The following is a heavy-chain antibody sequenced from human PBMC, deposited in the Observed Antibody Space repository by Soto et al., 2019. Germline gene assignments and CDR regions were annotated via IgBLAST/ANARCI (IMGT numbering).Heavy chain of an antibody. J-gene: IGHJ6*02. Sequence: EVQLVESGGGLVQPGGSLRLSCAASGFTFSSYWMHWVRQAPGKGLVWVSRINSDGSSTSYADSVKGRFTISRDNAKNPLYLQMNSLRAEDTAVYYCARDMGSSLWFRYYYYGMDVWGQGTTVTVSS. D-gene: IGHD6-13*01. CDR1: GFTFSSYW. CDR2: INSDGSST. CDR3: ARDMGSSLWFRYYYYGMDV. V-gene: IGHV3-74*01.